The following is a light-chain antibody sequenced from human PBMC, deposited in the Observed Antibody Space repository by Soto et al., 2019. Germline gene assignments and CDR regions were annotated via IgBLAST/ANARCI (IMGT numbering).Light chain of an antibody. CDR2: DAS. Sequence: EIVLTQSPATLSLSPGERATLSCRASQSVTDNYLAWYQQKPGQAPRFLIYDASNRATGIPARFSGSGSGTDFTLTISSLEPEDFAVYYCQQRSNWPPWTFGQGTKVDI. J-gene: IGKJ1*01. V-gene: IGKV3-11*01. CDR3: QQRSNWPPWT. CDR1: QSVTDNY.